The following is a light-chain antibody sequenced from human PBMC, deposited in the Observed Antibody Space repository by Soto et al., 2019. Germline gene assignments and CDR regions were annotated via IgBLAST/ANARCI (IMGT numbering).Light chain of an antibody. CDR3: FSPTSSTSGGTLYV. J-gene: IGLJ1*01. V-gene: IGLV2-14*01. CDR1: SSDVGTYNY. Sequence: QSALTQPASVSGSPGQSITISCTGRSSDVGTYNYVSWYQQRPGNAPRLMTYDVTDRPSGVSNRFSGSKSGNTASLTISGLQAEDEGDYYCFSPTSSTSGGTLYVFGTGTKVTVL. CDR2: DVT.